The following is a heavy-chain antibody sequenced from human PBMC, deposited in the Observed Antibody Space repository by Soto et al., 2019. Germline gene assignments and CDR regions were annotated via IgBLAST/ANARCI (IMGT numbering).Heavy chain of an antibody. CDR3: AREREYSSGWYGFDNWFDP. CDR2: IYTSGST. D-gene: IGHD6-19*01. Sequence: SETLSLTCTVSGGSISSYYWSWIRQPAGKGLEWIGRIYTSGSTNYNPSLKSRVTMSVDTSKNQFSLKLSSVTAADTAVYYCAREREYSSGWYGFDNWFDPWGQGTLVTVSS. V-gene: IGHV4-4*07. CDR1: GGSISSYY. J-gene: IGHJ5*02.